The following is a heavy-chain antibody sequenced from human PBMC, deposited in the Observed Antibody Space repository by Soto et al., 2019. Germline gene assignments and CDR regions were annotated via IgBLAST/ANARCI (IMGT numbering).Heavy chain of an antibody. Sequence: GGSLRLSCAASGFTFSSYSMNWVRQAPGKGLEWVSSISSSSSYIYYADSVKGRFTISRDNAKNSLYLQMNSLRAEDTAVYYCARTPPSGSTGDYYYYMDVWGKGTTVTVSS. CDR3: ARTPPSGSTGDYYYYMDV. CDR1: GFTFSSYS. D-gene: IGHD3-10*01. J-gene: IGHJ6*03. V-gene: IGHV3-21*01. CDR2: ISSSSSYI.